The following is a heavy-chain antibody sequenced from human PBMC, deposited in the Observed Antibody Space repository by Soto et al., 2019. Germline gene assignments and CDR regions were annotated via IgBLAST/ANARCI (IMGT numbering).Heavy chain of an antibody. Sequence: QVQLVESGGGVVQPGRSLRLSCAASGFIFSNYAMHWVRQAPGQGLEWVALIWSDGRYENYAESVKGRFTISRDNSKNTLYVQMNSLRVEDTAVYFCARGTGSGSFLIDYWGQGTLVTVSS. V-gene: IGHV3-33*01. CDR2: IWSDGRYE. CDR1: GFIFSNYA. D-gene: IGHD3-10*01. J-gene: IGHJ4*02. CDR3: ARGTGSGSFLIDY.